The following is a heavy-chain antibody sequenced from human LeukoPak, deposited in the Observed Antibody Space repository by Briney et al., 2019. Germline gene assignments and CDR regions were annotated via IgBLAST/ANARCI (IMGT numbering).Heavy chain of an antibody. V-gene: IGHV1-24*01. J-gene: IGHJ3*02. CDR3: ATVASYYGSGVDAFDI. CDR2: FDPEDGET. D-gene: IGHD3-10*01. CDR1: GYTLTELS. Sequence: RASVTVSCKVSGYTLTELSMHWVRQAPGKGLEWMGGFDPEDGETIYAQKFQGRVTMTEDTSTDTAYMELSSLRSEDTAVYYCATVASYYGSGVDAFDIWGQGTMVTVSS.